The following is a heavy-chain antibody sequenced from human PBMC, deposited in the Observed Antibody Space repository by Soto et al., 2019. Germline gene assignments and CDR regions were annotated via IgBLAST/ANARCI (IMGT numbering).Heavy chain of an antibody. CDR1: GFTFSSYW. J-gene: IGHJ4*02. Sequence: EVQLVESGGGLVQPGGSLRLSCAASGFTFSSYWMHWVRQAPGKGLVWVSRVSGDGTTTHYADSVKGRFTISRDNAKNTVYLQMNSLRAEDTAVYYCAREIPGWLRQFDYWGQGTRVTVSS. V-gene: IGHV3-74*01. CDR2: VSGDGTTT. D-gene: IGHD5-12*01. CDR3: AREIPGWLRQFDY.